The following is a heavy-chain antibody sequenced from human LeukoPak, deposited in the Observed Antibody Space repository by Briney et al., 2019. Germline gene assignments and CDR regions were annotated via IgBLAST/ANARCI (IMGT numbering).Heavy chain of an antibody. CDR3: ARVLRVTSWYGEEWFDP. Sequence: ASVKVSCKASGYTFTSYGISWVRQAPGQGLEWMGWISAYNGNTNYAQKLQGRVTMTRDTSISTAYMELSRLRSDDTAVYYCARVLRVTSWYGEEWFDPWGQGTLVTVSS. CDR1: GYTFTSYG. V-gene: IGHV1-18*01. J-gene: IGHJ5*02. D-gene: IGHD6-13*01. CDR2: ISAYNGNT.